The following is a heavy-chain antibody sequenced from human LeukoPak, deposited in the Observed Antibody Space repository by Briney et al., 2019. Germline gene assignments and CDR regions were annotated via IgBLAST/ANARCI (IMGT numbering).Heavy chain of an antibody. Sequence: VGSPRPSSAVSGVTFTKFWINSGRDGPGEGLWWGSHINEDGREKQYAESVKGRFTISRDNAKNSLYLQMNSLRVEDTAVYYCARARIPYTRYDAFDIWVQGTMVTVSP. V-gene: IGHV3-7*04. CDR3: ARARIPYTRYDAFDI. CDR2: INEDGREK. D-gene: IGHD3-16*01. J-gene: IGHJ3*02. CDR1: GVTFTKFW.